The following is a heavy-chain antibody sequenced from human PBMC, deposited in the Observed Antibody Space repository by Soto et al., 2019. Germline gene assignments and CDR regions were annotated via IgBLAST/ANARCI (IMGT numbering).Heavy chain of an antibody. D-gene: IGHD1-1*01. CDR2: ISFMGFEP. Sequence: QVQLVESGGGVVQPGGPLTPSWEAPGSPFTSKVLPGVAQAHGRGLGGVPVISFMGFEPYYADSVKGGVTMSRENSRNTVFLQMTSLRTEDTAVFYCARDIERIRGPHHNSVGPGHWGQGTLVTVSS. J-gene: IGHJ4*02. CDR1: GSPFTSKV. CDR3: ARDIERIRGPHHNSVGPGH. V-gene: IGHV3-30*03.